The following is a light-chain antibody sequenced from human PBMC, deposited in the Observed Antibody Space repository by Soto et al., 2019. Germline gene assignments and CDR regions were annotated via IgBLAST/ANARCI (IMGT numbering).Light chain of an antibody. V-gene: IGKV3-20*01. CDR3: QHYGDSPPDT. J-gene: IGKJ2*01. Sequence: DIVLTQSPGTLSLSLGERATLSCRAGQSVNNSYIAWYQHIPGQAPSLLIYRTSQRAAGIPDRFSGSGSVTAFSLTINRVQPKDFAVYYCQHYGDSPPDTFVQGTKLEI. CDR1: QSVNNSY. CDR2: RTS.